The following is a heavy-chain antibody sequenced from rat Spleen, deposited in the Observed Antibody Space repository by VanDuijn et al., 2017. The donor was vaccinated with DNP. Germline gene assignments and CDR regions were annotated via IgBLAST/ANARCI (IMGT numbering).Heavy chain of an antibody. J-gene: IGHJ2*01. Sequence: EVQLVESGGGLVQPGRSLKLSCVASGFTFNNYWMTWIRQVPGKGLEWVASIATSGGSTYYRDSVKGRFTISRDNAKSTLYLQMDSLRSEDMATYYCARWGGDYFDYWGQGVMVTVSS. CDR2: IATSGGST. CDR3: ARWGGDYFDY. CDR1: GFTFNNYW. V-gene: IGHV5-31*01.